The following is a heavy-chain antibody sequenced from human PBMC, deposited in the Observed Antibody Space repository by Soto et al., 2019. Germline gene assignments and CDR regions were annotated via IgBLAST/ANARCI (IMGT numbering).Heavy chain of an antibody. CDR1: GGSISSGGYY. V-gene: IGHV4-31*03. CDR2: IYYSGST. D-gene: IGHD6-13*01. J-gene: IGHJ3*02. CDR3: ARGYSSSWADAFDI. Sequence: SETLSLTCTVSGGSISSGGYYWSWIRQHPGKGLEWIGYIYYSGSTYYNPSLKSRVTISVDTSKNQFSLKLSSVTAADTAVYYCARGYSSSWADAFDIWGQGTMVTVS.